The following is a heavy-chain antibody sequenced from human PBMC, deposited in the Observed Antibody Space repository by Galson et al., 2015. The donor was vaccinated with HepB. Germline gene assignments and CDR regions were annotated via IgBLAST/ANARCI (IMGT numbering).Heavy chain of an antibody. Sequence: SVKVSCKASGYTFTSYGISWVRQAPGQGLEWMGWISAYNGNTNYAQKLQGRVTMTTDTSTSTAYMELRSLRSDDTAVYYCARDRRFGYYESSGYYAFDYGGQGTLSPSPQ. V-gene: IGHV1-18*04. J-gene: IGHJ4*02. CDR3: ARDRRFGYYESSGYYAFDY. D-gene: IGHD3-22*01. CDR1: GYTFTSYG. CDR2: ISAYNGNT.